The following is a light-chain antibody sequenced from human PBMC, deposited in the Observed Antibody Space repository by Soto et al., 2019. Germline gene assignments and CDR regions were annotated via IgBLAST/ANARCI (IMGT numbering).Light chain of an antibody. CDR2: FAS. V-gene: IGKV1-27*01. Sequence: IQLTQSPSSLSASAGDRVTMTCRASQDLXIYLYWSQQEPGRVPKFLXDFASTLQSGGPSRFSGGGSGTDFPLTISSLQPEDASTYYCQKYNSAPRTFGGGTKVDIK. J-gene: IGKJ4*01. CDR1: QDLXIY. CDR3: QKYNSAPRT.